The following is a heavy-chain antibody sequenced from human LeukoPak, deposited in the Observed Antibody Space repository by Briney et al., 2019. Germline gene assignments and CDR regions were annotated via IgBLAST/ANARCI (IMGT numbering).Heavy chain of an antibody. CDR2: ISLDGSTE. Sequence: GSLRLSCVASGFSLSNFQMYWVRQAPGKGLEWVSIISLDGSTEFYADSVKGRFTISRDTASNTMHLEMNNLRIEDTAVYYCMRDYMGWFDPWGQGSLVIVSS. CDR1: GFSLSNFQ. J-gene: IGHJ5*02. D-gene: IGHD3-10*01. V-gene: IGHV3-30-3*01. CDR3: MRDYMGWFDP.